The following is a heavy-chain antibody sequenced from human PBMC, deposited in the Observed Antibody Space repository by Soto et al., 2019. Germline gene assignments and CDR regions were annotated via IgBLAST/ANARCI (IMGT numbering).Heavy chain of an antibody. CDR3: ARAGSSGWYYFDY. D-gene: IGHD6-19*01. J-gene: IGHJ4*01. CDR2: IFYSGTT. Sequence: SETLSLTCTVSGGSISSYYWSWIRQPPGKGLEWIGHIFYSGTTNHNPSLKSRVTVSVDTSKNQFSLKVTSVTAADTAVYYCARAGSSGWYYFDYWGQRTLVTAPQ. V-gene: IGHV4-59*01. CDR1: GGSISSYY.